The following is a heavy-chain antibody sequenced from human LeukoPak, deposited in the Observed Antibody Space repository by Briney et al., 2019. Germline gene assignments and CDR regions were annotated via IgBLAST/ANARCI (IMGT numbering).Heavy chain of an antibody. Sequence: GGSLRLSCAASGFTFSSYSMNWVRQAPGKGLEWVSSISSSSSYIYYADSVKGRFTISRDNAKNSLYLQMNSLRAEDTAVYYCARVRFGELSMYYFDYWGQGTLVTVSS. CDR3: ARVRFGELSMYYFDY. J-gene: IGHJ4*02. V-gene: IGHV3-21*01. D-gene: IGHD3-10*01. CDR1: GFTFSSYS. CDR2: ISSSSSYI.